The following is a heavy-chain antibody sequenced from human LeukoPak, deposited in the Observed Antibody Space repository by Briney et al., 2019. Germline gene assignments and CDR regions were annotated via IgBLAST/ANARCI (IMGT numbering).Heavy chain of an antibody. Sequence: GASVKVSCKASGYTFTGYHMHWVRQASGQGLEWMGWINPNSGGTNYAQKFQGRVTMTRDTSISTAYMELSRLRSDDTAVYYCARVLKVRGYSYGYWYFDLWGRGTLVTVSS. CDR1: GYTFTGYH. D-gene: IGHD5-18*01. CDR2: INPNSGGT. J-gene: IGHJ2*01. CDR3: ARVLKVRGYSYGYWYFDL. V-gene: IGHV1-2*02.